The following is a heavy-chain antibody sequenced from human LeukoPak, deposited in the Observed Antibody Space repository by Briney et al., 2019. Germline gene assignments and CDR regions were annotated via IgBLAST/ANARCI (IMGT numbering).Heavy chain of an antibody. V-gene: IGHV3-74*01. CDR2: INSDGSST. CDR3: ARAPRGYDFRILGQ. Sequence: RGSLRLSCAASGFTFSSYWMHWVRQAPGKGLVWVSRINSDGSSTNYADSVKGRFTISRDNAKNTLYLQMNSLRAEDTAVYYCARAPRGYDFRILGQWGQGTLVTVSS. D-gene: IGHD5-12*01. CDR1: GFTFSSYW. J-gene: IGHJ4*02.